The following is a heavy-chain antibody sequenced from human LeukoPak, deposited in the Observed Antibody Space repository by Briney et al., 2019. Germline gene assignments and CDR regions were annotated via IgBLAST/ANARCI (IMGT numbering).Heavy chain of an antibody. CDR2: IWYDGSNK. J-gene: IGHJ4*02. D-gene: IGHD4-23*01. CDR3: ARDKAYGGKFRNYFDY. Sequence: GGSLRPSCAASGFTFSSYGMHWVRQAPGKGLEWVAVIWYDGSNKYYADSVKGRFTISRDNSKNTLYLQMNSLRAEDTAVYYCARDKAYGGKFRNYFDYWGQGTLVTVSS. V-gene: IGHV3-33*01. CDR1: GFTFSSYG.